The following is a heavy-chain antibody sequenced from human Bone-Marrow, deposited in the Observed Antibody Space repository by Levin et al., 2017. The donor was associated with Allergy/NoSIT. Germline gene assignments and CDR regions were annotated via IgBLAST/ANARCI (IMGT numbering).Heavy chain of an antibody. CDR3: ATDRSSGWYHAFDI. Sequence: ASVKVSCKVSGYTLTELSMHWVRQAPGKGLEWMGGFDPEDGETIYAQKFQGRVTMTEDTSTDTAYMELSSLRSEDTAVYYCATDRSSGWYHAFDIWGQGTMVTVSS. J-gene: IGHJ3*02. CDR1: GYTLTELS. CDR2: FDPEDGET. V-gene: IGHV1-24*01. D-gene: IGHD6-19*01.